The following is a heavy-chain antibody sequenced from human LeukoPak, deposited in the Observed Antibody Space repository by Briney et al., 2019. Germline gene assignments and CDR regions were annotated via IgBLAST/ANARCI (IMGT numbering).Heavy chain of an antibody. CDR2: INHSGST. Sequence: PSETLSLTCTVSGGSISSYYWSWIRQPPGKGLEWIGEINHSGSTNYNPSLKSRVTISVDTSKNQFSLKLSSVTAADTAVYYCARGSLGDYDSSGYLGPFDYWGQGTLVTVSS. CDR1: GGSISSYY. J-gene: IGHJ4*02. V-gene: IGHV4-34*01. D-gene: IGHD3-22*01. CDR3: ARGSLGDYDSSGYLGPFDY.